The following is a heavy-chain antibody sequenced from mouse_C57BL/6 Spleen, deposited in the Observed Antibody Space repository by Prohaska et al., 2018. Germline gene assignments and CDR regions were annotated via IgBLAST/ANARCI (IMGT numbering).Heavy chain of an antibody. V-gene: IGHV1-15*01. J-gene: IGHJ3*01. Sequence: LSCKASGYTFTNYEMHWVKQTPVHGLEWIGAIDPETGGTAYNQKFKGKAILTADKSSSTAYMELRSLTSEDSAVYYCTNYYGSSSFAYWGQGTLVTVSA. D-gene: IGHD1-1*01. CDR2: IDPETGGT. CDR3: TNYYGSSSFAY. CDR1: GYTFTNYE.